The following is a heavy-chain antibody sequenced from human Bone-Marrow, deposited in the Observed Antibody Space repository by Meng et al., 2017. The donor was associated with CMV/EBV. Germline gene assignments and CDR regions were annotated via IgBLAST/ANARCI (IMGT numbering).Heavy chain of an antibody. J-gene: IGHJ2*01. CDR2: MSHDETKK. CDR3: ARSRFLEWLSRRGYFDL. V-gene: IGHV3-30*07. Sequence: FSVSDYAMHGVRQVPGKGLEWVAIMSHDETKKFYADSVRSRFTISRDNSKSTLYLQLNSLRAEDTSVYYCARSRFLEWLSRRGYFDLWGRGTLVTVSS. D-gene: IGHD3-3*01. CDR1: FSVSDYA.